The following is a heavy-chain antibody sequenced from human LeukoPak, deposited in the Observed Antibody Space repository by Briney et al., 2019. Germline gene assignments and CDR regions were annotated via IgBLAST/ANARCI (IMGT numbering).Heavy chain of an antibody. D-gene: IGHD3-22*01. V-gene: IGHV3-30-3*01. J-gene: IGHJ4*02. Sequence: GRSLRLSCAASGFTFSSYAMHWVRQAPGKGLEWVAVISYDGSNKYYADSVKGRFTISRDNSKNTLYLQMNSLRAEDTAVYYRARVNYYDSSGYFPNVQISIDYWGQGTLVTVSS. CDR3: ARVNYYDSSGYFPNVQISIDY. CDR1: GFTFSSYA. CDR2: ISYDGSNK.